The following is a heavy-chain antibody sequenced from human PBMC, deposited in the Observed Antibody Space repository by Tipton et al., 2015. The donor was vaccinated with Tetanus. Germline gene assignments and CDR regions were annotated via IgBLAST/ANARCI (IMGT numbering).Heavy chain of an antibody. J-gene: IGHJ1*01. CDR2: IKSKTDGGTT. V-gene: IGHV3-15*01. CDR3: TTDRLSAAGTEYFQH. Sequence: WIRQPPGKGLEWVGRIKSKTDGGTTDYAAPVKGRFTISRDDSKKTLYLQMNSLNTEDTAVFYCTTDRLSAAGTEYFQHWGQGTLVTVSS. D-gene: IGHD6-13*01.